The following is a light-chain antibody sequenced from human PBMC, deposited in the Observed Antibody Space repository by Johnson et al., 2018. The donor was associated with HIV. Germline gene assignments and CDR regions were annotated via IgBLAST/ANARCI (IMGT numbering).Light chain of an antibody. J-gene: IGLJ1*01. CDR3: GTWDTSLSVGGF. CDR2: KND. CDR1: SSTIGNND. V-gene: IGLV1-51*02. Sequence: QSMLTQPPSVSAAPGQKVTISCSGSSSTIGNNDVSWYQLLPGTAPKLLIYKNDQRPSGIPDRFSGSKSGTSATLGITGLQTGDEADYYCGTWDTSLSVGGFFGTGTKVTVL.